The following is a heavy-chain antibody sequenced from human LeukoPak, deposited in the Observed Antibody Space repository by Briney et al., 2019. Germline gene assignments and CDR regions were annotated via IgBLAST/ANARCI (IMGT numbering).Heavy chain of an antibody. CDR3: ARIYYAFDY. CDR2: INPSSGGT. Sequence: ASVKVSCKASGGTFSSYATSWVRQAPGQGLEWMGWINPSSGGTNFAQKFQGRVTMTRDTSISTAYMELSRLTSDDTAVYYCARIYYAFDYWGQGTPITVSS. D-gene: IGHD3-22*01. CDR1: GGTFSSYA. J-gene: IGHJ4*02. V-gene: IGHV1-2*02.